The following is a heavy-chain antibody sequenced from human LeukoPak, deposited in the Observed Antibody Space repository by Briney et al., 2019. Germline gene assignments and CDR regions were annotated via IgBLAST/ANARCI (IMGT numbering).Heavy chain of an antibody. D-gene: IGHD1-1*01. CDR1: GYTFTSYC. Sequence: ASVKVSCKASGYTFTSYCISWVRQAPGQGLEWMGWISSYNGNTNYAQKLQGRVTMTTDTSTSTAYMELRSLRSDDTAVYYCARDQLGMAEFDYWGQGTLVTVSS. V-gene: IGHV1-18*01. CDR3: ARDQLGMAEFDY. CDR2: ISSYNGNT. J-gene: IGHJ4*02.